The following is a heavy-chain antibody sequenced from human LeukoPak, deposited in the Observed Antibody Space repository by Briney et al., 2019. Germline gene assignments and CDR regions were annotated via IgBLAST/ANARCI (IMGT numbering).Heavy chain of an antibody. Sequence: GGSLRLSCAASGFTFSSYAMHWVRQAPGKGLEYVSAISSNGGNTYYANSVKGRFTISRDNAKNSLYLQMNSLRAEDTAVYYCARTRYDSSGYYFDYWGQGTLVTVSS. V-gene: IGHV3-64*01. CDR3: ARTRYDSSGYYFDY. D-gene: IGHD3-22*01. CDR2: ISSNGGNT. CDR1: GFTFSSYA. J-gene: IGHJ4*02.